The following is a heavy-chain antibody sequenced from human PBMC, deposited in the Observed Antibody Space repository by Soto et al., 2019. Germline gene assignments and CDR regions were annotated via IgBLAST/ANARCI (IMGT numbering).Heavy chain of an antibody. V-gene: IGHV4-59*08. CDR1: SRYISDYY. CDR3: ARRDLGMSMSTSIFDY. J-gene: IGHJ4*02. CDR2: IFYTGST. D-gene: IGHD3-16*01. Sequence: SLTKTVASRYISDYYCRWIRQPQEKGLEWIGYIFYTGSTNYNPSLKSRVTISIDTSKNQFYLKLTSVTAADTAVYYCARRDLGMSMSTSIFDYLGQGTLVTGSS.